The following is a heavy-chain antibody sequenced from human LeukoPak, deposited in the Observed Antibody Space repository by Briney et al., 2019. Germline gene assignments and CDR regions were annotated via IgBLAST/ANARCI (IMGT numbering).Heavy chain of an antibody. J-gene: IGHJ4*02. Sequence: SETLSLTCVVYGGSLSGYYWNWIRQPPGKGLEWIGEMNQSGSTNYNPSLKSRVTISADTSKNQFFLNLNSVTPEDTAVYYCARYYDSSGYYYGRERAYFDYWGQGTLVTVSS. CDR2: MNQSGST. D-gene: IGHD3-22*01. V-gene: IGHV4-34*01. CDR1: GGSLSGYY. CDR3: ARYYDSSGYYYGRERAYFDY.